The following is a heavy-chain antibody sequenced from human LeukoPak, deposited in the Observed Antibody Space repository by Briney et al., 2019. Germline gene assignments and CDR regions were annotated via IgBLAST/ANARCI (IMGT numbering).Heavy chain of an antibody. V-gene: IGHV3-7*01. D-gene: IGHD5-12*01. CDR3: ASHSEEMATNHFDY. J-gene: IGHJ4*02. Sequence: PGGSLRLSCAASGFTFSSYWMSWVRQAPGKGLEWVANIKQDGSEKYYVDSVKGRFTISRDNAKNSLYLQMNSLRAEDTAVYYCASHSEEMATNHFDYWGQGTLVTVSS. CDR2: IKQDGSEK. CDR1: GFTFSSYW.